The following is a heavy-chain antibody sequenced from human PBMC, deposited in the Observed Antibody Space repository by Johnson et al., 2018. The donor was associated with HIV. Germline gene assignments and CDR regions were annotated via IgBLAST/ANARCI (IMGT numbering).Heavy chain of an antibody. Sequence: QVQLVESGGGLVQPGGSLRLSCAASGFTFSSYWMIWVRQAPGKGLEWVAVISYDGSNKYYADSVKGRFTISRDNSKNTLYLQMNSLRAEDTAVYYCARPFRIAAYGGSDAFDIWGQGTMVTVSS. D-gene: IGHD6-13*01. CDR3: ARPFRIAAYGGSDAFDI. J-gene: IGHJ3*02. CDR1: GFTFSSYW. V-gene: IGHV3-30*03. CDR2: ISYDGSNK.